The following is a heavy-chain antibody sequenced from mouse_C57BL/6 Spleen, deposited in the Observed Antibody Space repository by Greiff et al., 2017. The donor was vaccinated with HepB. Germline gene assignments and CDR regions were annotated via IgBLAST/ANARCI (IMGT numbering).Heavy chain of an antibody. J-gene: IGHJ4*01. CDR2: INPNYGTT. Sequence: VQLQQSGPELVKPGASVKISCKASGYSLTDYNMNWVKQSNGKSLEWIGVINPNYGTTSYNQKFKGKATLTVDQSSSTAYMQLNSLTSEDSAVYYCARFHIYGSFYAMDYWGQGTSVTVSS. CDR1: GYSLTDYN. CDR3: ARFHIYGSFYAMDY. D-gene: IGHD1-1*01. V-gene: IGHV1-39*01.